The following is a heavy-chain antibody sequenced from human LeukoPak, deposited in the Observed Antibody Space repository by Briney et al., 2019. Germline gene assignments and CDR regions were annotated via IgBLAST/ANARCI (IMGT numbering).Heavy chain of an antibody. CDR2: ICSGGST. V-gene: IGHV3-66*01. CDR1: GFSVSNNY. Sequence: TGESLRLSCVASGFSVSNNYMSWVRQAPGKGLEWVSAICSGGSTYYADSVKGRFTISRDKSKNTLYLQMNSLRAEDTAVYYCTRAKGIAVAGQFYYGMDVWGQGTTVTVFS. CDR3: TRAKGIAVAGQFYYGMDV. J-gene: IGHJ6*02. D-gene: IGHD6-19*01.